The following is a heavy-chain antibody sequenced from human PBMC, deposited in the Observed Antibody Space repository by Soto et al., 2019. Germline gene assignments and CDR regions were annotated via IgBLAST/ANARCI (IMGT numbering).Heavy chain of an antibody. CDR3: ARVYYDYVWGSYRSYYFDY. V-gene: IGHV4-30-2*01. D-gene: IGHD3-16*02. J-gene: IGHJ4*02. CDR2: IYHSGST. Sequence: QLQLQESGSGLVKPSQTLSLTCAVSGGSISSGGYSWSWIRQPPGKGLEWIGYIYHSGSTYYNPSLKSRVTISVDRSKNQFSLKLSSVTAADTAVYYCARVYYDYVWGSYRSYYFDYWGQGTLVTVSS. CDR1: GGSISSGGYS.